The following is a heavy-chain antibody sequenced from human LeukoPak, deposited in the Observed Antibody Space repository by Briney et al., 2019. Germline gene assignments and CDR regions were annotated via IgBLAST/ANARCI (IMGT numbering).Heavy chain of an antibody. Sequence: GGSLRLSCAASGLTFSSYAMSWVRQAPGKGLEWVSAISGSGGSTYYADSVKGRFTISRDNSKNTLYLQMNSLRTEDTAVYYCARWGGNNYYFDYWGQGTLVTVSS. D-gene: IGHD4-23*01. CDR2: ISGSGGST. CDR1: GLTFSSYA. V-gene: IGHV3-23*01. CDR3: ARWGGNNYYFDY. J-gene: IGHJ4*02.